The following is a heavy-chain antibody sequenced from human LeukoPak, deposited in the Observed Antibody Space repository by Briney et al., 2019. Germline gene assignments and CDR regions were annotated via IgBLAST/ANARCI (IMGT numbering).Heavy chain of an antibody. CDR2: IYTGGDT. V-gene: IGHV3-66*01. J-gene: IGHJ4*02. CDR3: TKGLWAGVSAARD. D-gene: IGHD2-8*01. CDR1: GFTVSSNY. Sequence: GGSLRLSCAASGFTVSSNYMSWVRQAPGMGLEWVSTIYTGGDTYYADSVKGRFTISRDNSQNTLYLQMNSLRVEDTAVYYCTKGLWAGVSAARDWGQGTLVTVSS.